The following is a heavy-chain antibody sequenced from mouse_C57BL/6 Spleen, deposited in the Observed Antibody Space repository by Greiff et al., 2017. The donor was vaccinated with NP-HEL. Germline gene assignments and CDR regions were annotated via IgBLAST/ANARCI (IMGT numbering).Heavy chain of an antibody. Sequence: VQLQQPGAELVMPGASVKLSCKASGYTFTSYWMHWVKQRPGQGLEWIGEIDPSDSYTNYNQKFKGKSTLTVDKSSSTAYMQLSSLTSEDSAVYYCARPGGSSYWFAYWGQGTLVTGSA. CDR2: IDPSDSYT. V-gene: IGHV1-69*01. J-gene: IGHJ3*01. CDR3: ARPGGSSYWFAY. D-gene: IGHD1-1*01. CDR1: GYTFTSYW.